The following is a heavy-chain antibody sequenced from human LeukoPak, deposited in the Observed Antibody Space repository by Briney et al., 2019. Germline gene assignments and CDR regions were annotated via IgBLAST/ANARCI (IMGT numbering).Heavy chain of an antibody. V-gene: IGHV4-4*07. CDR3: ARGPGALTQETFDM. CDR1: GVSTTTSF. CDR2: IYTSGST. D-gene: IGHD2-21*02. Sequence: PSETLSLTCTGSGVSTTTSFWSWIRQPAGKGLEWIWRIYTSGSTDYNPSLKSRVSMSLDTSKSQLSLELNSVTAADTAVYFCARGPGALTQETFDMWGQGTLVTVSS. J-gene: IGHJ3*02.